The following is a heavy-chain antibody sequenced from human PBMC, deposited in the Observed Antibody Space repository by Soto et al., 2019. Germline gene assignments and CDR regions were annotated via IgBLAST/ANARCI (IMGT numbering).Heavy chain of an antibody. CDR3: ARGWLSTGFDS. V-gene: IGHV6-1*01. CDR2: TYHGSKWST. Sequence: SQTLSLTCAISGDSVSSNSAAWNWIRQSPSRGPEWLGRTYHGSKWSTDYAVTVKSRISVNTDTSRNQFSLQLSSVTPEDTGVYYFARGWLSTGFDSWGQGTMVNVAS. D-gene: IGHD2-8*02. J-gene: IGHJ4*03. CDR1: GDSVSSNSAA.